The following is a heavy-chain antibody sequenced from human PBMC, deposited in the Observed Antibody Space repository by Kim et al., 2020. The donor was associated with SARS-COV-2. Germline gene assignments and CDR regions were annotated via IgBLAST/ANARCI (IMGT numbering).Heavy chain of an antibody. CDR2: INPNSGGT. V-gene: IGHV1-2*06. J-gene: IGHJ6*02. Sequence: ASVKVSCKASGYTFTGYYMHWVRQAPGQGLEWMGRINPNSGGTNYAQKFQGRVTMTRDTSISTAYMELSRLRSDDTAVYYCARGGLIVVVIGYYYGMDVWGQGTTVTDSS. D-gene: IGHD3-22*01. CDR3: ARGGLIVVVIGYYYGMDV. CDR1: GYTFTGYY.